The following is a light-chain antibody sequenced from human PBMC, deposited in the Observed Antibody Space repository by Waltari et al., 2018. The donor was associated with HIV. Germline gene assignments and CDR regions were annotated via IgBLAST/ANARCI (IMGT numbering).Light chain of an antibody. Sequence: EIVVTQSPVTLSVSPGDRATLSCTTSQAVSGNLAWYQQKPGQAPKLLLYGASTRATGVPARFSGSGFGTEFTLTISSLQSDDIAVYYCQHYIAWPLTFGPGTKVEIK. CDR3: QHYIAWPLT. CDR1: QAVSGN. CDR2: GAS. J-gene: IGKJ1*01. V-gene: IGKV3-15*01.